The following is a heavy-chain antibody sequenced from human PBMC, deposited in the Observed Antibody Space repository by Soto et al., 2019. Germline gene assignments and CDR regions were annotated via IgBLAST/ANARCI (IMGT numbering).Heavy chain of an antibody. CDR2: INHSGST. J-gene: IGHJ6*02. Sequence: KASETLSLTCAVYGGSFSGYYWSWIRQPPGKGLEWIGEINHSGSTNYNPSLKSRVTISVDTSKNQFSLKLSSVTAADTAVYYCARDLLLWFGELSKDYYYYYGMGVWGQGTTVTVSS. V-gene: IGHV4-34*01. CDR1: GGSFSGYY. D-gene: IGHD3-10*01. CDR3: ARDLLLWFGELSKDYYYYYGMGV.